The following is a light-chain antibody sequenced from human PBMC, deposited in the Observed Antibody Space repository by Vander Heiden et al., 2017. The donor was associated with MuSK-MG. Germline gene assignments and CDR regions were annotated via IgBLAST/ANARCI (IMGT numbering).Light chain of an antibody. CDR3: QQCESTLYT. V-gene: IGKV1-39*01. J-gene: IGKJ3*01. CDR1: QSISSY. Sequence: DIQMTHSPSSLSASVGDRVTITCRASQSISSYLNWYQQKPGKAPKLLIYAASSLQSGVPSRFSGSGSGTDFTLTISRLQPEDFATYYGQQCESTLYTFGHGTKVXIK. CDR2: AAS.